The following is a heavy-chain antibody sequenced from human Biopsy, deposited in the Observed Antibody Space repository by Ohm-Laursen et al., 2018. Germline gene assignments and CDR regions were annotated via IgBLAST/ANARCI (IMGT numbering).Heavy chain of an antibody. CDR3: ARGLLKTKYTTSWYGLATYPKPSGYYYWGLDV. CDR2: INHSGHT. J-gene: IGHJ6*02. V-gene: IGHV4-59*12. CDR1: SASINLYY. Sequence: PSQTLSLTCTVSSASINLYYWGWIRQSPGKGLEWIGYINHSGHTNYNPSLKSRLTMSVDTSKNQFFLKLTSVTAADTAVYYCARGLLKTKYTTSWYGLATYPKPSGYYYWGLDVWGQGTTVTVSS. D-gene: IGHD6-13*01.